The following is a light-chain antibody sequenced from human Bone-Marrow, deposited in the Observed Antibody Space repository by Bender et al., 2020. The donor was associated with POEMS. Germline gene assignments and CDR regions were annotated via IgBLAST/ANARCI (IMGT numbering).Light chain of an antibody. V-gene: IGLV2-23*02. J-gene: IGLJ2*01. CDR1: SSDIGSYIF. CDR2: DVT. CDR3: CSYAGRSTGV. Sequence: QSALTQPASVSGSPGQSITISCTGTSSDIGSYIFVSWYQQHPGKAPKLIIYDVTKRPSGVSYRFSGSRSGNTASLTISGLQAEDEADYYCCSYAGRSTGVFGGGTKLTVL.